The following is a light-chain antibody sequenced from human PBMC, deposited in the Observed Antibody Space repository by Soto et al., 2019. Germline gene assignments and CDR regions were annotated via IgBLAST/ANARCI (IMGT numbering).Light chain of an antibody. Sequence: EIVLTQSPGTLSLSPGERATLSCRASQSVSSSYLAWCQQRPGQAPRLLIYGASSRATGIPDRFSGSGSGTDFTLTITRLEPEDSAVYYCQQYGGSPYTFGQGTKLEIK. CDR3: QQYGGSPYT. CDR1: QSVSSSY. CDR2: GAS. J-gene: IGKJ2*01. V-gene: IGKV3-20*01.